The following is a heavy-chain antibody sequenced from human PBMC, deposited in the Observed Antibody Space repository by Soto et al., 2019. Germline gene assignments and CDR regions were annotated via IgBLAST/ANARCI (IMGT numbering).Heavy chain of an antibody. J-gene: IGHJ5*02. CDR2: IYPGDSDT. CDR3: ARYGFIVATKNWFDP. Sequence: GESLKISCKGSGYSFTSYWIGWVRQMPGKGLEWMGIIYPGDSDTRYSPSFQGQVTISADKSISTAYLQWSSLKASDTAMYYCARYGFIVATKNWFDPWGQGTLVTVSS. V-gene: IGHV5-51*01. CDR1: GYSFTSYW. D-gene: IGHD5-12*01.